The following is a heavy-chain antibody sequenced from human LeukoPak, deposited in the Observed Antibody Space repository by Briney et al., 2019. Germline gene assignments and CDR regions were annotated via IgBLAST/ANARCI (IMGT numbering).Heavy chain of an antibody. V-gene: IGHV3-72*01. Sequence: GGSLRLSCAASGFTFSDHYMDWVRQTPGKGLEWVGRSRNKANSYTTEYAASVKGRFIISRDDSKNSLFLQMNSLKTDDTAVYYCTRASLSGSYFFCWGQGALVTVSS. J-gene: IGHJ4*02. CDR2: SRNKANSYTT. CDR1: GFTFSDHY. CDR3: TRASLSGSYFFC. D-gene: IGHD1-26*01.